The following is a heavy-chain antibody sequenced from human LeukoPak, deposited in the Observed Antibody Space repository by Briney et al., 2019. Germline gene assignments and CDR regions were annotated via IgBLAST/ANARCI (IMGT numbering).Heavy chain of an antibody. Sequence: GGSLRLSCAASGFTFSNYAMHWVRQAPGKGLEWVAVISYDGSDKYYAGSVRGRFTISRDASKRTLYLQMNSLRPEDTAVYSCARDGGGYYYSYYFDYWGQGTLVTVSS. J-gene: IGHJ4*02. CDR2: ISYDGSDK. CDR1: GFTFSNYA. D-gene: IGHD3-22*01. V-gene: IGHV3-30*01. CDR3: ARDGGGYYYSYYFDY.